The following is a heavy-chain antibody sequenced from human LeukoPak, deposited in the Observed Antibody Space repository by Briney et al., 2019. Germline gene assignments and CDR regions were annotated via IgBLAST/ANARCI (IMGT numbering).Heavy chain of an antibody. Sequence: GESLKISCKGSGYSFTNYWIGWVRQMPGKGLEWMGIIFPGDSDTRYSPSFQGQVTISVDKSISTAYLQWSSLKASDTAMYYCARPRGTYYYGSGSYPDAFDIWGQGTMVTVSS. CDR2: IFPGDSDT. CDR1: GYSFTNYW. D-gene: IGHD3-10*01. CDR3: ARPRGTYYYGSGSYPDAFDI. J-gene: IGHJ3*02. V-gene: IGHV5-51*01.